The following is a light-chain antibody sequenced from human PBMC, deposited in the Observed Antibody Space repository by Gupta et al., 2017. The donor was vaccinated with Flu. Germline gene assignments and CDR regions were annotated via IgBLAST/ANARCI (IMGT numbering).Light chain of an antibody. Sequence: VKLNCTLNSGDATEAIACHQHQPEKGPRCLMKLKGDGSHSRGDGVPDRCSGSSSGTDRYLTISSLQAEDDADYYWQTWGGGAQVFGGGTKLTVL. CDR2: LKGDGSH. CDR3: QTWGGGAQV. CDR1: SGDATEA. V-gene: IGLV4-69*01. J-gene: IGLJ3*02.